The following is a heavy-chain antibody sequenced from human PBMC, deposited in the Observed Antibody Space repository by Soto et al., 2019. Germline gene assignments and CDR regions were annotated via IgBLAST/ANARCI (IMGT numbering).Heavy chain of an antibody. Sequence: PSETLSLTCAVYGGSFIGYYWSWIRQPPGKGLEWIGEINHSGSTNYNPSLKSRVTISVDTSKNQFSLKLSSVTAADTAVYYCARGFPCITIFGVVIPPPPSFDYWGQGTLVTVS. CDR3: ARGFPCITIFGVVIPPPPSFDY. CDR2: INHSGST. V-gene: IGHV4-34*01. D-gene: IGHD3-3*01. CDR1: GGSFIGYY. J-gene: IGHJ4*02.